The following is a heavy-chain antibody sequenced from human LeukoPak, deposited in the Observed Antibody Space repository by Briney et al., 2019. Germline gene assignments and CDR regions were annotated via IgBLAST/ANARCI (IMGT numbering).Heavy chain of an antibody. Sequence: GGSLRLSCAASGFTVSSNYMSWVRQAPGKGLEWVSAISGSGGSTYYADSVKGRFTISRDNSKNTLYLQMNSLRAEDTAVYYCAKDQGLPGYYYYMGVWGKGTTVTVSS. D-gene: IGHD5/OR15-5a*01. J-gene: IGHJ6*03. V-gene: IGHV3-23*01. CDR2: ISGSGGST. CDR1: GFTVSSNY. CDR3: AKDQGLPGYYYYMGV.